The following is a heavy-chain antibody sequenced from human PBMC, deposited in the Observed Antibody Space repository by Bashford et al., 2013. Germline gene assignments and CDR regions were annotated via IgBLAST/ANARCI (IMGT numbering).Heavy chain of an antibody. CDR1: WVRSVVTT. CDR2: YNHSGST. J-gene: IGHJ4*02. CDR3: AMAESSTWHITTWFDF. D-gene: IGHD2-2*01. Sequence: SETLSLTCAVLWWVRSVVTTGAGSASPHGRGWSGLGKYNHSGSTNYNPSLKSRVTISVDTSKNQFSLRLTSVTAADTALYYCAMAESSTWHITTWFDFWGQGTLVTVSS. V-gene: IGHV4-34*01.